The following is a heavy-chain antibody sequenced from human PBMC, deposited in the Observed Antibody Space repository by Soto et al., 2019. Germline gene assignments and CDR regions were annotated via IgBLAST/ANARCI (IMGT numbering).Heavy chain of an antibody. J-gene: IGHJ5*02. CDR2: IFPSDSDT. V-gene: IGHV5-51*01. D-gene: IGHD3-22*01. CDR1: GYRFTSYW. Sequence: GASLKISCRTSGYRFTSYWIAWVRQMPGKGLEWMGIIFPSDSDTRYSPSFQGQVTSSADRSTSTVFLQWASLKASDTAVYFCARKDKSGYFNWFDPWGEGTLVTVSS. CDR3: ARKDKSGYFNWFDP.